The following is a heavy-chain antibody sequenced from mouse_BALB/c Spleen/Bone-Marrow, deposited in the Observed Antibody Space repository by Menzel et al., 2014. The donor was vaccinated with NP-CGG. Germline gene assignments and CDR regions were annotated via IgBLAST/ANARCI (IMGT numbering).Heavy chain of an antibody. CDR1: GFDFSRYW. D-gene: IGHD1-2*01. CDR3: ARLGNYGYHDN. Sequence: EVQLQESGGGLVQPGGSLNLACVASGFDFSRYWMSWARQAPGKGQEWIGEINPGSNTINHSPSLKDKFIISRDNAKNTLYLQMSKVRSEDTALYYCARLGNYGYHDNWGQGTTLTVSS. J-gene: IGHJ2*01. CDR2: INPGSNTI. V-gene: IGHV4-2*02.